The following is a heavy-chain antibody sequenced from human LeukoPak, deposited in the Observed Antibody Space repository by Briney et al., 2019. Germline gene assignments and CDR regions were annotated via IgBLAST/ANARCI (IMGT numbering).Heavy chain of an antibody. D-gene: IGHD7-27*01. CDR2: ITSSGSTI. CDR3: AKDPINWGSIYFDC. CDR1: GFTFSSYS. V-gene: IGHV3-48*01. J-gene: IGHJ4*02. Sequence: GGSLRLSCAASGFTFSSYSMNWVRQAPGKGLEWVSYITSSGSTIYYADSVKGRFTISRDNAKDSLYLQMNSLTAEDTAVYWCAKDPINWGSIYFDCWGQGTLVTASS.